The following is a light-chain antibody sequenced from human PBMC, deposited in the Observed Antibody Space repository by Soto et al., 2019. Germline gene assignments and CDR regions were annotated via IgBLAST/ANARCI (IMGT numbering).Light chain of an antibody. CDR3: SSYTSSNTLG. CDR1: SSDVGAYNS. V-gene: IGLV2-14*03. CDR2: DVS. Sequence: QSVLTQPASVSGSPGQSITISCTGTSSDVGAYNSVSWYQQHPGKAPKLMIYDVSNRPSGVSNRFSGSKSGNTASLTISGLQAEDEADYYCSSYTSSNTLGFGGGTQLTVL. J-gene: IGLJ2*01.